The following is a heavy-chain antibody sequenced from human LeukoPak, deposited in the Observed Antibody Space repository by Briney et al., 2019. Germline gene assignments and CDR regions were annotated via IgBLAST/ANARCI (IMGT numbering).Heavy chain of an antibody. D-gene: IGHD6-19*01. CDR1: GGSISSYY. J-gene: IGHJ4*02. CDR2: IYTSGST. CDR3: ARPEIAVAGTFGI. Sequence: PSETLSLTCTVSGGSISSYYWTWIRQPAGKGLEWIGRIYTSGSTNYNPSLKSRVTMSVDTSKTQFSLKLNSVTAADTAVYYCARPEIAVAGTFGIWGQGTLVTVSS. V-gene: IGHV4-4*07.